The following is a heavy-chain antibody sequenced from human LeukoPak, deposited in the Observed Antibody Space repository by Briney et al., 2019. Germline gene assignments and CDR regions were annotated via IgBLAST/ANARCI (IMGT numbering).Heavy chain of an antibody. CDR3: ARENSGSYREFDY. Sequence: PSETLSLTCTVSGGSIISYYWSWIRQPAGKGLEWIGRIYTSGSTNYNASLKSRVSMSVDTSKNQFSLKLSSVTAEDTAVFYRARENSGSYREFDYWGQGTLVTVSS. J-gene: IGHJ4*02. CDR1: GGSIISYY. CDR2: IYTSGST. D-gene: IGHD1-26*01. V-gene: IGHV4-4*07.